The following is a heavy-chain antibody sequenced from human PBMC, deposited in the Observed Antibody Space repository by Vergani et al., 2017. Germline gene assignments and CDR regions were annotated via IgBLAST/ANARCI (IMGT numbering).Heavy chain of an antibody. D-gene: IGHD3-10*01. Sequence: VQLVESGGGLVKPGGSLRLSCAASGFTFSNAWMSWVRQAPGKGLEWVAVISYDGSNKYYADSVKGRFTISRDNSKNTLYLQMNSLRAEDTAVYYCASHYYGSGSLYWYFDLWGRGTLVTVSS. V-gene: IGHV3-30*03. CDR3: ASHYYGSGSLYWYFDL. CDR1: GFTFSNAW. J-gene: IGHJ2*01. CDR2: ISYDGSNK.